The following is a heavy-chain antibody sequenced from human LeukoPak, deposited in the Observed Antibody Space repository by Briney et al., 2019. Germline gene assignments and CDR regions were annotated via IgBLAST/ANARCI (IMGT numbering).Heavy chain of an antibody. CDR2: MNPKSGGT. V-gene: IGHV1-2*02. Sequence: ASVKVSCKASGYTFTGYYVHWVRQAPGQGLEWMGWMNPKSGGTNYAQKFEARVTMNRDTSISTAYMELSRLRFDDTAVYYCARVGWLVREKVNLFDYWGRGALVTVSS. J-gene: IGHJ4*02. D-gene: IGHD6-19*01. CDR3: ARVGWLVREKVNLFDY. CDR1: GYTFTGYY.